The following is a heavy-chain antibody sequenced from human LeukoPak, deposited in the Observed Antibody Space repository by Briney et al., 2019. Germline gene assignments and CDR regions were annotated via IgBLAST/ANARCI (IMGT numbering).Heavy chain of an antibody. V-gene: IGHV1-2*02. D-gene: IGHD5-24*01. CDR2: INPKSGGT. CDR3: ARDLAFGEMVTNRGAFDI. CDR1: GYTFTDYY. Sequence: GASVKVSCKASGYTFTDYYMHWVRQAPGQGLEWMGWINPKSGGTNYAQKFHGRVTMTRDTSISTAYMELSRLRSEDTAVFYCARDLAFGEMVTNRGAFDIWGQGTMVTVSS. J-gene: IGHJ3*02.